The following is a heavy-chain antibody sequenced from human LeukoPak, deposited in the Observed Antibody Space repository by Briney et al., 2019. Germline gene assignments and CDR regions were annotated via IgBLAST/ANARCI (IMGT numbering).Heavy chain of an antibody. V-gene: IGHV1-69*13. D-gene: IGHD2-2*01. J-gene: IGHJ6*03. CDR3: ASEDIVVVPAAPRGYYYYMDV. CDR2: IIPIFGTA. CDR1: GGTFSSYA. Sequence: SVKVSCKASGGTFSSYAISWVRQAPGQGLEWMGGIIPIFGTANYAQKFQGRVTITADESTSTAYMELSSLRSEDTAVYYCASEDIVVVPAAPRGYYYYMDVWGKGTTVTVSS.